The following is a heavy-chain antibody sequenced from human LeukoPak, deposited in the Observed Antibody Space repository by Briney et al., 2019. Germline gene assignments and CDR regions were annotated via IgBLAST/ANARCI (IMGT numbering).Heavy chain of an antibody. CDR1: GGSVSSGSYY. D-gene: IGHD6-13*01. V-gene: IGHV4-61*01. CDR2: IYFSGST. J-gene: IGHJ1*01. Sequence: SETLSLTCSVSGGSVSSGSYYWSWIRQPPGMGLEWIGYIYFSGSTTYNPSLKSRVTISVDSSQNQFSLKLYSVTPADTAVYYCARNIAEPGFPAEYFQHWGQGTLVTVSS. CDR3: ARNIAEPGFPAEYFQH.